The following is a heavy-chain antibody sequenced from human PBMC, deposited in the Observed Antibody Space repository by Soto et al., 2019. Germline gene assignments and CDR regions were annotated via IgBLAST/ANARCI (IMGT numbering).Heavy chain of an antibody. D-gene: IGHD3-22*01. Sequence: GGSLRLSCAASGFTFSSYAMSWVRQAPGKGLEWVSAISGSGGSTYYADSVKGRFTISRDNSKNTLYLQMNSLRAEDTAVYYCAASRLKRITMIVVPPGPNYYFDYWGQGTLVTVSS. V-gene: IGHV3-23*01. CDR2: ISGSGGST. CDR1: GFTFSSYA. J-gene: IGHJ4*02. CDR3: AASRLKRITMIVVPPGPNYYFDY.